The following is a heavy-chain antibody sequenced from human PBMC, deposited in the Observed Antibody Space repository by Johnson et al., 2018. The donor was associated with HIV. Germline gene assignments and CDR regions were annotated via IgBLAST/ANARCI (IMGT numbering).Heavy chain of an antibody. Sequence: QVQLVESGGGVVQPGRSLRLSCAASGFTFSSYAMHWVRQAPGKGLEWVAVISYDGSNKYYADSVKGRFTISRDNSKKTLFLQMNNLRAEDTAVYFCAKETRDSRSAFDIWGQGTMVTVSS. V-gene: IGHV3-30-3*01. CDR2: ISYDGSNK. D-gene: IGHD3-22*01. J-gene: IGHJ3*02. CDR3: AKETRDSRSAFDI. CDR1: GFTFSSYA.